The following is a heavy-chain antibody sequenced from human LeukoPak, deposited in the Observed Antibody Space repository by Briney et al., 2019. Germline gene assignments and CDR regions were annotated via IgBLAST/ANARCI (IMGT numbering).Heavy chain of an antibody. CDR1: GGTFSSYA. CDR2: IIPIFGTA. Sequence: SVKVSCKASGGTFSSYAISWVRQAPGQGLEWMGGIIPIFGTANYAQKFLGRVTITADESTSTAYMELSSLRSEDTAVYYCAREGDYYDSSGYYVPFDYWGQGTLVTVSS. V-gene: IGHV1-69*13. J-gene: IGHJ4*02. CDR3: AREGDYYDSSGYYVPFDY. D-gene: IGHD3-22*01.